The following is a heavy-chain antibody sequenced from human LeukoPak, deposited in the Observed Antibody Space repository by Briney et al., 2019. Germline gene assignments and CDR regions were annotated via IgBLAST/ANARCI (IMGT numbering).Heavy chain of an antibody. V-gene: IGHV4-4*02. Sequence: PSETLSLTCAVFDDSIYSNKWWSGVRQPPGKGLEWIGEIDETGTTYYDPSLKRRTTISIDRSKHHFSLTLTSATAADTAVYFCASHMAVAGTRGFDDWGPGTLVTVSS. D-gene: IGHD6-19*01. CDR1: DDSIYSNKW. CDR2: IDETGTT. CDR3: ASHMAVAGTRGFDD. J-gene: IGHJ4*02.